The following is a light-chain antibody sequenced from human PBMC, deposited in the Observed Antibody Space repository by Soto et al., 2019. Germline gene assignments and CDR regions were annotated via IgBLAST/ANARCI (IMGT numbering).Light chain of an antibody. CDR2: KIS. J-gene: IGKJ1*01. CDR1: QSLVHSDGNTY. Sequence: DVVMTQSPLSLPVTLGQPASISCRSSQSLVHSDGNTYLNWFQQRPGQSPRRLIYKISNRDSGVPVRFSGSGSGTDFTLKISRVEAADVGVYYCMQGTHWPRTFGQGTKVEIK. V-gene: IGKV2-30*02. CDR3: MQGTHWPRT.